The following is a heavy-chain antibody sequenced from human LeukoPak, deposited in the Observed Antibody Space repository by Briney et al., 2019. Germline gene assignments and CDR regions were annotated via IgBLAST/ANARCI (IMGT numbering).Heavy chain of an antibody. D-gene: IGHD2-2*03. V-gene: IGHV4-39*01. CDR3: ARHGSTDYFDY. CDR2: IYYSGST. Sequence: PSETLSLTCTVSSGSISSGGYFWSWIRQHPGKGLEWIGRIYYSGSTFYNPSLKSRVTISVDTSKNQLSLRLSSVTAADTAVYYCARHGSTDYFDYWGQGTLVTVSS. CDR1: SGSISSGGYF. J-gene: IGHJ4*02.